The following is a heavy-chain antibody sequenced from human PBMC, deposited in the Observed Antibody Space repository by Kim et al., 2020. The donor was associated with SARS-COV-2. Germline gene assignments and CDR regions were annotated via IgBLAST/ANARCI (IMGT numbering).Heavy chain of an antibody. V-gene: IGHV1-46*01. J-gene: IGHJ6*02. Sequence: AQKFQGRVTMTRDTSTSTVYMELSSLRSEDTAVYYCARAKWRARCYGMDVWGQGTTVTVSS. D-gene: IGHD5-12*01. CDR3: ARAKWRARCYGMDV.